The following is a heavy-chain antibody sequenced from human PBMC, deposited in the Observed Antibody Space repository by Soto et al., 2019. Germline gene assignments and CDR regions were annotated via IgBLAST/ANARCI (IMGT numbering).Heavy chain of an antibody. Sequence: SETLSLTCTVSGGSISSYYWSWIRQPPGKGLEWIGYIYYTGSTNYNPSLKSRVTISVDTSKNQFSLKLTSVTAADTAVYYCARGPYSSSWYVSRKTYNWFDPWGQG. CDR3: ARGPYSSSWYVSRKTYNWFDP. D-gene: IGHD6-13*01. J-gene: IGHJ5*02. V-gene: IGHV4-59*12. CDR1: GGSISSYY. CDR2: IYYTGST.